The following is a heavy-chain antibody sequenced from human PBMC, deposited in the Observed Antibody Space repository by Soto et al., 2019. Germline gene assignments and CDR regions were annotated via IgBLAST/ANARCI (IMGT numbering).Heavy chain of an antibody. V-gene: IGHV1-69*13. J-gene: IGHJ3*02. Sequence: SVKVSCKASGGTFSSYAISWVRQAPGQGLEWMGGIIPIFGTANYAQKFQGRVTITADESTSTAYMELSSLRSEDTAVYYCARVTAIMNAFDIWDQGTMVTVSS. CDR2: IIPIFGTA. D-gene: IGHD2-21*02. CDR1: GGTFSSYA. CDR3: ARVTAIMNAFDI.